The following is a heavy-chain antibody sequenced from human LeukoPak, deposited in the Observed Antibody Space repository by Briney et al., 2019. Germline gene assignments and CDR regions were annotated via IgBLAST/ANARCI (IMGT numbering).Heavy chain of an antibody. D-gene: IGHD3-16*01. V-gene: IGHV4-4*07. Sequence: SETLSLTCTVSGGSISSYYWSWIRQPAGKGLEWIGRIYTSGSTNYNPSLKSRVTMSVDTSKNQFSLKLSSVTAADTAAYYCARGVIFYDYVWGSYNWFDPWGQGTLVTVSS. J-gene: IGHJ5*02. CDR2: IYTSGST. CDR1: GGSISSYY. CDR3: ARGVIFYDYVWGSYNWFDP.